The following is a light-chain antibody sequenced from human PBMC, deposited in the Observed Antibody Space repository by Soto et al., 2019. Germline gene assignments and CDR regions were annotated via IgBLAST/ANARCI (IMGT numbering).Light chain of an antibody. CDR3: SSYTTINTVV. Sequence: QSVLTQPASVSGSPGQSITISCTGTSSDVGGHNYVSWYQQHPGKAPKLMIYEVSNRPSGVSNRFSGSKSGNTASLTISGLQAEDEADYYCSSYTTINTVVFGGGTKVTVL. CDR1: SSDVGGHNY. J-gene: IGLJ2*01. CDR2: EVS. V-gene: IGLV2-14*01.